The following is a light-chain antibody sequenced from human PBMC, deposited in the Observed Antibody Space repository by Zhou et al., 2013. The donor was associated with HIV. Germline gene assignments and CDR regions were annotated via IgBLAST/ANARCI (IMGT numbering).Light chain of an antibody. J-gene: IGKJ5*01. V-gene: IGKV3-15*01. Sequence: EIAIWQSADTLSLSPGERVTISCRASQTVSSNLAWYQQKPGQSPKLLIYGATTRAAGVPVRFSGSGSGTEFTLSISSLQTEDFAVYYCQQYNNWPFTFGRGTRLEIQ. CDR2: GAT. CDR3: QQYNNWPFT. CDR1: QTVSSN.